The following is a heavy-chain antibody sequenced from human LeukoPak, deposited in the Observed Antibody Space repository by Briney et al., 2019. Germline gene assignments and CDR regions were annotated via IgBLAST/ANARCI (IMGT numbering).Heavy chain of an antibody. CDR3: ARGQRITGTTPRSKFNWFDP. D-gene: IGHD1-7*01. CDR1: GGSISSYY. Sequence: SETLSLTCTVSGGSISSYYWSWIRQPPGKGLEWIGYIYYSGSYYYNPSLKSRVTISVDTSKNQFSLKMSSVTAADTAVYYCARGQRITGTTPRSKFNWFDPWGQGTLVTVSS. V-gene: IGHV4-59*12. CDR2: IYYSGSY. J-gene: IGHJ5*02.